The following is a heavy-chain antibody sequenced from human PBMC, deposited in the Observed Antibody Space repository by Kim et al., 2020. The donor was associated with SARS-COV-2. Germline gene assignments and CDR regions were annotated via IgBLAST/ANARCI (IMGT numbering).Heavy chain of an antibody. CDR3: ARHGDYSHGIDV. D-gene: IGHD4-4*01. Sequence: YGASVKGRFTISRDDSKNTAYLQMSSLKPEDTAVYYCARHGDYSHGIDVWGQGTTVTVSS. V-gene: IGHV3-73*01. J-gene: IGHJ6*02.